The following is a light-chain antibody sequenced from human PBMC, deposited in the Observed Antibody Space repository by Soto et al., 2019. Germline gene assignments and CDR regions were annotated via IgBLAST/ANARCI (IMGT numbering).Light chain of an antibody. J-gene: IGLJ2*01. CDR1: SSDVGGYNY. Sequence: QYVLTQPASVSGSPGQSITISCTGTSSDVGGYNYVSWYQQHPGKAPKLMIYDVSNRPSGVSNRFSGSKSGNTASLTISGLQAEDEADYYCSSYTSSSTLVVFGGWTKLTVL. V-gene: IGLV2-14*01. CDR2: DVS. CDR3: SSYTSSSTLVV.